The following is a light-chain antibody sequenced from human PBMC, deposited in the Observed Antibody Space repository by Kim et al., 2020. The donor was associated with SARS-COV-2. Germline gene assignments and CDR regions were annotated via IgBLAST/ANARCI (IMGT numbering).Light chain of an antibody. V-gene: IGKV3-20*01. J-gene: IGKJ4*01. CDR2: GAS. CDR3: QQYCTSPLT. Sequence: SPGERATVSCRASQTVSSNYLAWYQQKPGQAPRLLIYGASSRATGIPDRFSGSGSETDFTLTISRLDPEDFAMYYCQQYCTSPLTFGGGTKVDIK. CDR1: QTVSSNY.